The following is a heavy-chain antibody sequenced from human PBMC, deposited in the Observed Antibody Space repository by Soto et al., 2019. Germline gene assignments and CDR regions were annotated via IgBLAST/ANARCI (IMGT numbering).Heavy chain of an antibody. D-gene: IGHD2-2*01. Sequence: SETLSLTCTVSGGSISSSSYYWSWIRQPPGKRLEWIGYIYYSGSTNYNPSLKSRVTISVDTSKNQFSLKLSSVTAADTAVYYCARHGRYQLLPTPYYFDYWGQGTLVTVAS. V-gene: IGHV4-61*05. CDR1: GGSISSSSYY. J-gene: IGHJ4*02. CDR3: ARHGRYQLLPTPYYFDY. CDR2: IYYSGST.